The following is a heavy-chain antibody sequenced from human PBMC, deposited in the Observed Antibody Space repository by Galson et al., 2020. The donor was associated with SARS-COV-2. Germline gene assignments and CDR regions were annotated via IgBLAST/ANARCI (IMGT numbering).Heavy chain of an antibody. CDR3: AREERVLMGGALHV. CDR1: GFIFSDYW. D-gene: IGHD1-1*01. Sequence: GGSLRLSCVVSGFIFSDYWMTWVRQAPGKGLEWVAKIKKDGSEKYYVDSVKGRFTISRDNAENSLYLQMNSLRVEDTAVYYCAREERVLMGGALHVWGQGTLVTVSS. V-gene: IGHV3-7*03. J-gene: IGHJ3*01. CDR2: IKKDGSEK.